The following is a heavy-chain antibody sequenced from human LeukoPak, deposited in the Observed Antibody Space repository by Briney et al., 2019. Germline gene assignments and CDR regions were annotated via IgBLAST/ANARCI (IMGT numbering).Heavy chain of an antibody. V-gene: IGHV5-51*01. CDR2: IYPGDSDT. J-gene: IGHJ4*02. Sequence: GESLKISCKGSGYSFTSYWIGWVRQMPGKGLEWMGIIYPGDSDTRYSPSFQGQVTISADKSISTAYLQWSSPKASDTAMYYCARGRGYCSGGSCYYFDYWGQGTLVTVSS. D-gene: IGHD2-15*01. CDR1: GYSFTSYW. CDR3: ARGRGYCSGGSCYYFDY.